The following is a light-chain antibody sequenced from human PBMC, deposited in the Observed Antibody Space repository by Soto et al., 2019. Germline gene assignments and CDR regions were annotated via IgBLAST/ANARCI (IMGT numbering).Light chain of an antibody. CDR1: QSISRN. CDR2: GAS. J-gene: IGKJ1*01. CDR3: QQYNEWPT. Sequence: EIVMTQSAAGLSESPREGDTLCCRASQSISRNLAWYQQKPGQAPRLLIYGASTRATGVPARFSGSGSGTEFTLTINSLQSEDFVVYFCQQYNEWPTFGQGTKVDIK. V-gene: IGKV3-15*01.